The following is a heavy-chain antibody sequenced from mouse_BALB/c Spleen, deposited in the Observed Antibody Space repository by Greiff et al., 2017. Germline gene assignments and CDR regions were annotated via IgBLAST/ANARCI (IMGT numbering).Heavy chain of an antibody. Sequence: VQLKESGPGLVKPSQSLSLTCTVTGYSITSDYAWNWIRQFPGNKLEWMGYISYSGSTSYNPSLKSRISITRDTSKNQFFLQLNSVTTEDTATYYCARWSYGSSNGAMDYWGQGTSVTVSS. J-gene: IGHJ4*01. V-gene: IGHV3-2*02. CDR3: ARWSYGSSNGAMDY. CDR1: GYSITSDYA. D-gene: IGHD1-1*01. CDR2: ISYSGST.